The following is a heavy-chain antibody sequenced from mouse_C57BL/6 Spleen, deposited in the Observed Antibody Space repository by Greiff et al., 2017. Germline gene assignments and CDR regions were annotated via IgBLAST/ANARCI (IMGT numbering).Heavy chain of an antibody. V-gene: IGHV5-9-1*02. CDR1: GFTFSSYA. D-gene: IGHD2-1*01. Sequence: DVHLVESGEGLVKPGGSLKLSCAASGFTFSSYAMSWVRQTPEKRLEWVAYISSGGDYIYYADTVKGRFTISRDNARNTLYLQMSSLKSEDTAMYYCTRGGYGNYEYFDVWGTGTTVTVSS. J-gene: IGHJ1*03. CDR2: ISSGGDYI. CDR3: TRGGYGNYEYFDV.